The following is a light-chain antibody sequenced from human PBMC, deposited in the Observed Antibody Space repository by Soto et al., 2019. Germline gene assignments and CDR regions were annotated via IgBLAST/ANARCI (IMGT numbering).Light chain of an antibody. CDR2: QDN. Sequence: SYELTQPPSVSVSPGQTASITCSGDKLGDKYVCWYQQRPGQSPVLVIYQDNRRPSGIPERFSGSNSGNTATLTISGTQALDEADYYCQAWDSSTLFVFGAGNKVTVL. J-gene: IGLJ1*01. CDR1: KLGDKY. CDR3: QAWDSSTLFV. V-gene: IGLV3-1*01.